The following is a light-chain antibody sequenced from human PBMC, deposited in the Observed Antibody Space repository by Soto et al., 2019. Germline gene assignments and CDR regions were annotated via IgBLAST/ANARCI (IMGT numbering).Light chain of an antibody. V-gene: IGKV3-20*01. Sequence: EIVLTQSPGTLSLSPGERATLSCRASQSVSSSYLAWYQQKPGQAPRPLIYGASSRAIGIPDRFSGSGSGNDFTLTISRMEPEDFAVYYCQQYGSPPWTFRQGTKVEIK. J-gene: IGKJ1*01. CDR2: GAS. CDR3: QQYGSPPWT. CDR1: QSVSSSY.